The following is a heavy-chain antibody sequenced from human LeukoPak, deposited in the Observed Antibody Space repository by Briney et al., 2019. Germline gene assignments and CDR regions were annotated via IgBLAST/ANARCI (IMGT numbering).Heavy chain of an antibody. CDR3: AKDHIPSGWYIVYYFDY. V-gene: IGHV3-23*01. D-gene: IGHD6-19*01. CDR2: ISGSGGST. CDR1: GFTFSSYA. J-gene: IGHJ4*02. Sequence: GGSLRLSCAASGFTFSSYAMSWVRQAPGKGLEWVSAISGSGGSTYYADSVKGRFTISRDNSMNTLYLQMNSLRAEDTAVYYCAKDHIPSGWYIVYYFDYWGQGTLVTVSS.